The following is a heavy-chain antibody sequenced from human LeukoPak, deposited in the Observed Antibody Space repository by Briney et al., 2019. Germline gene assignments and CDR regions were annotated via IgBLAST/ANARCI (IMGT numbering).Heavy chain of an antibody. V-gene: IGHV4-59*08. CDR1: DGSIGTYY. Sequence: PSETLSLTRTVSDGSIGTYYWSWIRQSPGKGLEWIGYIYVTGSTRYNPYLQSRVTISVDTSRNQFFLKMSSVTAADTAVYYCARHIGGGIEDMDVWGKGTKVTVSS. CDR2: IYVTGST. CDR3: ARHIGGGIEDMDV. J-gene: IGHJ6*03. D-gene: IGHD3-16*02.